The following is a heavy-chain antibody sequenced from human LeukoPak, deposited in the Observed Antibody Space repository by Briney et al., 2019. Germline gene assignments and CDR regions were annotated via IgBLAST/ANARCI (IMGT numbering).Heavy chain of an antibody. CDR2: ISYDGSNK. CDR1: GFTFSSYA. V-gene: IGHV3-30*14. D-gene: IGHD3-10*01. CDR3: ARAPDRSGSYYGGFDI. J-gene: IGHJ3*02. Sequence: GGSLRLSCAASGFTFSSYAMHWVRQAPGKGLEWVAVISYDGSNKYYADSVKGRFTISRDNSKNTLYLQMNSLRAEDTAVYYCARAPDRSGSYYGGFDIWGQGTMVTVSS.